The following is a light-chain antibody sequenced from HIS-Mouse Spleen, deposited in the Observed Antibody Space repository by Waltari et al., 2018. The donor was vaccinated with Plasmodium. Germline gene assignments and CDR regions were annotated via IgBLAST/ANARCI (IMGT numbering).Light chain of an antibody. CDR1: SSDGCGYNS. Sequence: QSALTQPRSVSGSPGQSVTISCTGPSSDGCGYNSVSWYQQHPGKAPKLMIYDVSKRPSGVPDRFSGSKSGNTASLTISGLQAEDEADYYCCSYAGSYTYVFGTGTKVTVL. CDR3: CSYAGSYTYV. CDR2: DVS. V-gene: IGLV2-11*01. J-gene: IGLJ1*01.